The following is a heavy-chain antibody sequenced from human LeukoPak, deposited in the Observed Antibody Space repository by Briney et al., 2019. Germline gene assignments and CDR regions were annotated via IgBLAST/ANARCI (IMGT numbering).Heavy chain of an antibody. CDR3: ARDPDIVVVPAAIPCY. Sequence: ASVEVSCKASGYTFTGYYMHWVRQAPGQGLEWMGWINPNSGGTNYAQKFQGRVTMTRDTSISTAYMELSRLRSDDTAVYYCARDPDIVVVPAAIPCYWGQGTLVTVSS. J-gene: IGHJ4*02. V-gene: IGHV1-2*02. CDR2: INPNSGGT. D-gene: IGHD2-2*01. CDR1: GYTFTGYY.